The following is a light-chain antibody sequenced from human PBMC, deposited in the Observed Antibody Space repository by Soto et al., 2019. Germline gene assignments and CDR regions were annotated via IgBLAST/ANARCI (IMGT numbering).Light chain of an antibody. CDR3: SSYTSTNTLV. CDR1: SSDVGDYNY. J-gene: IGLJ2*01. CDR2: DVS. V-gene: IGLV2-14*03. Sequence: QSALTQPASVSGSPGQSITISCTGTSSDVGDYNYVSWYQQHPGKAPKLIIYDVSNRPSGISNRFSGSKSGNTASLTISGLQAEDEAEYYCSSYTSTNTLVFGGGTKLTVL.